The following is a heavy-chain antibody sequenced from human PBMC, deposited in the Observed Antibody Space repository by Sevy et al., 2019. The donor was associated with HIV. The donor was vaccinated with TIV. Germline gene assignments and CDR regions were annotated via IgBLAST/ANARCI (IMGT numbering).Heavy chain of an antibody. CDR2: LNPNRGNT. V-gene: IGHV1-8*01. CDR3: ARAPRDFWSGYFATRANWFDP. CDR1: GYTFTSYD. Sequence: ASVKVSCKASGYTFTSYDINWVRQATGQGLEWMGWLNPNRGNTGYAQKFQGRVTMTRNTSISTAYMELSSLRSEDTAVYYCARAPRDFWSGYFATRANWFDPWGQGTLVTVSS. J-gene: IGHJ5*02. D-gene: IGHD3-3*01.